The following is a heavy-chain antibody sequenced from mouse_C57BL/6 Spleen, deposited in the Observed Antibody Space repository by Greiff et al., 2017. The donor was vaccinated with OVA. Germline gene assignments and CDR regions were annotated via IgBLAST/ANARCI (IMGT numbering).Heavy chain of an antibody. D-gene: IGHD1-1*01. J-gene: IGHJ4*01. Sequence: QVQLQQSGAELVRPGTSVKMSCKASGYTFTNYWIGWAKQRPGHGLEWIGDIYPGGGYTNYNEKFKGKATLTADKSSSTAYMQFSSLTSEDSAIYYCARGGTTVVATDYAMDYWGQGTSVTVSS. V-gene: IGHV1-63*01. CDR2: IYPGGGYT. CDR3: ARGGTTVVATDYAMDY. CDR1: GYTFTNYW.